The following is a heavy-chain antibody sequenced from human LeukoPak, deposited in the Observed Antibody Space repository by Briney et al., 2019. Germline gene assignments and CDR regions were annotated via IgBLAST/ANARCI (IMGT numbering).Heavy chain of an antibody. J-gene: IGHJ6*03. CDR3: ARDRSASGYDLWGGDYYYYMDV. CDR1: GGTFSSYA. Sequence: SVKVSCKASGGTFSSYAISWVRQAPGQGLEWMGGIIPIFGTANYAQKFQGRVTITADESTSTAYMELSSLRSEDTAVYYCARDRSASGYDLWGGDYYYYMDVWGKGTTVTISS. V-gene: IGHV1-69*13. CDR2: IIPIFGTA. D-gene: IGHD5-12*01.